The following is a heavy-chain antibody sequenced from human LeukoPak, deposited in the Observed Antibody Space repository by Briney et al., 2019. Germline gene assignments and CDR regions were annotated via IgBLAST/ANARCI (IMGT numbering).Heavy chain of an antibody. CDR1: GFTFDDYA. D-gene: IGHD4-23*01. J-gene: IGHJ4*02. Sequence: GGSLRLSCAASGFTFDDYAMHWVRQAPGKGLGWVSGISWNSGSIGYADSVKGRFTISRDNAKNSLYLQMNSLRAEDTALYYCAKDHRNSGLFNYWGRGTLVTVSS. CDR3: AKDHRNSGLFNY. CDR2: ISWNSGSI. V-gene: IGHV3-9*01.